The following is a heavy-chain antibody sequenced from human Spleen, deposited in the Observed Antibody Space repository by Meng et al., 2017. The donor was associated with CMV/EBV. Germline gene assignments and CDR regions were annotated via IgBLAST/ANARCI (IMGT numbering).Heavy chain of an antibody. V-gene: IGHV4-39*07. D-gene: IGHD4-17*01. CDR2: VHYSGRT. CDR1: GGSIGSSGDY. J-gene: IGHJ4*02. Sequence: SETLSLTCTVSGGSIGSSGDYWAWIRQPPGKGLEWLGSVHYSGRTYYNPSLKSRVTISLDTSKTQFSLQLTSVTAADTAIYYCAKEHGGLYGVLDYWGQGTLVTVSS. CDR3: AKEHGGLYGVLDY.